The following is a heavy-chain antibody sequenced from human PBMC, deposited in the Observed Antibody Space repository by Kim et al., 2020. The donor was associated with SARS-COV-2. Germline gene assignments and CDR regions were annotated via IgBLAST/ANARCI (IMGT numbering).Heavy chain of an antibody. V-gene: IGHV3-53*01. CDR3: ARETGYGSGSYPDY. D-gene: IGHD3-10*01. J-gene: IGHJ4*02. Sequence: AEPGKGRFTITRDNSKNTLYLQMNSLRAEDTAVYYCARETGYGSGSYPDYWGQGTLVTVSS.